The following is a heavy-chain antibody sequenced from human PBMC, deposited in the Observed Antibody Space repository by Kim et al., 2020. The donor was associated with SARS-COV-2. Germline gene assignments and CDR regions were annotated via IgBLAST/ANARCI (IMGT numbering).Heavy chain of an antibody. D-gene: IGHD3-22*01. J-gene: IGHJ3*01. CDR1: GYSFTSYW. CDR2: IYPGDSDT. CDR3: ARPYLELYDSRQPFDF. Sequence: GESLKISCKGSGYSFTSYWIAWVRQMPGKGLEWMGIIYPGDSDTRYSPSFQGQVTISADKSISTAYLQWSSLKASDTAIYYCARPYLELYDSRQPFDFWGQGTMVTISS. V-gene: IGHV5-51*01.